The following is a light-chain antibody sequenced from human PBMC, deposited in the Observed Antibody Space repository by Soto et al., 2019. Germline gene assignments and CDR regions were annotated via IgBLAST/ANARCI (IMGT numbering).Light chain of an antibody. V-gene: IGLV1-47*01. CDR2: RNN. CDR1: SSNIGNNY. CDR3: AAWDASLSGVV. Sequence: QPVLTQPPSASGTPGQRVTISCSGTSSNIGNNYVCWYQQLPGTAPKLLIYRNNQRPSGVPDRFSGSKSGTSASLAISGLRSDDEADYYCAAWDASLSGVVFGGGTKLTVL. J-gene: IGLJ2*01.